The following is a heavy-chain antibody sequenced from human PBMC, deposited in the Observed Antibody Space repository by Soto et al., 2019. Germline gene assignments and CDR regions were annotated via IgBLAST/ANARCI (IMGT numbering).Heavy chain of an antibody. D-gene: IGHD3-3*01. CDR1: GFTFSSYA. J-gene: IGHJ6*03. CDR3: AKDRHWSGYPTYYYYMDV. Sequence: EVQLLESGGGLVQPGGSLRLSCAASGFTFSSYAMSWVRQAPGKGLEWVSAISGSGGSTYYADSVKGRFTISRDNSKNTLYLQMNSLSAEDTAVYYCAKDRHWSGYPTYYYYMDVWGKGTTVTVSS. V-gene: IGHV3-23*01. CDR2: ISGSGGST.